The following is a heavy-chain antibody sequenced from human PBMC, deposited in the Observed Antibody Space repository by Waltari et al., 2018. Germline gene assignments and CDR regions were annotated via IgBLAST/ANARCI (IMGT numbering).Heavy chain of an antibody. CDR3: ARGIQHFDY. V-gene: IGHV4-30-2*01. J-gene: IGHJ4*02. D-gene: IGHD5-18*01. Sequence: QLQLQESGSGLVKPSQTLSLTCAVSGGSISSGGSSWSWIRQQPGKGLEWIGYIYHSGSTYYNPSLKSRVTISVDRSKNQFSLKLSSVTAADTAVYYCARGIQHFDYWGQGTLVTVSS. CDR2: IYHSGST. CDR1: GGSISSGGSS.